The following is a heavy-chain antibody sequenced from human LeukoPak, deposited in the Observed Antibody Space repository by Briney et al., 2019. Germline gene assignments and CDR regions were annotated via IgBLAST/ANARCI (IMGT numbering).Heavy chain of an antibody. CDR3: ARNLGYCSGGSCYTQYYFDY. J-gene: IGHJ4*02. V-gene: IGHV4-39*07. Sequence: SETLSLTCTVSGGSISSSSYYCGWIRQPPGMGLEWIGSIYYSGSTYYNPSLKSRVTISVDTSKNQFSLKLSSVTAADTAVYYCARNLGYCSGGSCYTQYYFDYWGQGTLVTVSS. D-gene: IGHD2-15*01. CDR1: GGSISSSSYY. CDR2: IYYSGST.